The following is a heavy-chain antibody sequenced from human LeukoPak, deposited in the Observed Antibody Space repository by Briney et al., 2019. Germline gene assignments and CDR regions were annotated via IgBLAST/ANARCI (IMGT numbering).Heavy chain of an antibody. V-gene: IGHV3-43*02. CDR3: AKDDCSGGSCCSVFDY. CDR2: ISGDGGST. CDR1: GFTFDDYA. J-gene: IGHJ4*02. D-gene: IGHD2-15*01. Sequence: QPGGSLRLSCAASGFTFDDYAMHWVRQAPGKGLEWVSLISGDGGSTYYADSVKGRFTISRDNSKNSLYLQMNSLRTEDTALYYCAKDDCSGGSCCSVFDYWGQGTLVTVSS.